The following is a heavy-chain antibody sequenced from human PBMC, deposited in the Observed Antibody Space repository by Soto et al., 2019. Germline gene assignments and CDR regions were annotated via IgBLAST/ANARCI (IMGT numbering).Heavy chain of an antibody. CDR3: ARGPFDY. Sequence: PSETLSLTCAVYGGSFSGYYWSWIRQPPGKGLEWIGEINHSGSTNYNPSLKSRVTISVDTSKNKFSLELSSVTAADTAVYYCARGPFDYWAQGTLVTVSS. J-gene: IGHJ4*02. V-gene: IGHV4-34*01. CDR2: INHSGST. CDR1: GGSFSGYY.